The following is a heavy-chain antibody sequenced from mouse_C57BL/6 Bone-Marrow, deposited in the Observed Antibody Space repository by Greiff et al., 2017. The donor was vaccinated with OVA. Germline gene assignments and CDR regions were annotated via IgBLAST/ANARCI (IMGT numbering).Heavy chain of an antibody. Sequence: QVQLQQPGAELVKPGASVKMSCKASGYTFTGYWITWVKQRPGQGLEWIGDIYPGSGSTNYNEKFKSKATLTVDTSSSTAYMQLSSLTSEDSAVYYCARRYYGGRYWYFDVWGTGTTVTVSS. CDR3: ARRYYGGRYWYFDV. V-gene: IGHV1-55*01. CDR1: GYTFTGYW. J-gene: IGHJ1*03. CDR2: IYPGSGST. D-gene: IGHD1-1*01.